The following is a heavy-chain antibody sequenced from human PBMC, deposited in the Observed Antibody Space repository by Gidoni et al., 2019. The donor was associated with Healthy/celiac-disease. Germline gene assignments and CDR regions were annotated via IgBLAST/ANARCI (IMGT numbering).Heavy chain of an antibody. V-gene: IGHV3-33*01. J-gene: IGHJ5*02. CDR1: GFTFSIYG. D-gene: IGHD4-4*01. Sequence: QVQLVESGGGVVQPGRSLRLSCAASGFTFSIYGMHWVRQAPGKGMEWVAVRWYDESNKYYADSVKGRFNISRDNSKNTLYLQMNSLRAEDTAVYYCARDTGLQSWFDPWGQGTLVTVSS. CDR2: RWYDESNK. CDR3: ARDTGLQSWFDP.